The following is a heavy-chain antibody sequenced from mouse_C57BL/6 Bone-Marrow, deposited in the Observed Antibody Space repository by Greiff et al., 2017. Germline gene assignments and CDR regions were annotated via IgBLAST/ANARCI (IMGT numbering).Heavy chain of an antibody. Sequence: EVKLQESGGGLVKPGGSLKLSCAASGFTFSSYTMSWVRQTPEKRLEWVATISGGGGNTYYPDSVKGRFTISRDNAKNTLYLQMSSLRSEDTALYYSAGNFCWYFDVWGTGTTVTVSS. CDR1: GFTFSSYT. CDR2: ISGGGGNT. V-gene: IGHV5-9*01. J-gene: IGHJ1*03. CDR3: AGNFCWYFDV.